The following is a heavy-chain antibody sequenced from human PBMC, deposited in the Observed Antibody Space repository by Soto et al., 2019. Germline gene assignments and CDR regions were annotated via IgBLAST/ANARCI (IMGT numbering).Heavy chain of an antibody. J-gene: IGHJ4*02. D-gene: IGHD4-17*01. CDR1: GYTFTNYG. CDR2: IRGDNGRT. V-gene: IGHV1-18*01. CDR3: ARDDYSDGGEDY. Sequence: QPQLVQSGHEVKKPGASVEVSCKVAGYTFTNYGITWVRQAPGQGLEWMGWIRGDNGRTNYAQQFQGRVTLTMDSLTNTVHMELRSLRADDTAVYYCARDDYSDGGEDYWGQGTLVTVSS.